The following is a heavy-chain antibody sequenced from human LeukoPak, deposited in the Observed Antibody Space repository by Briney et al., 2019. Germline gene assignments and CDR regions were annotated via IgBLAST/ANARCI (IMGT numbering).Heavy chain of an antibody. CDR1: GFPFSGYG. J-gene: IGHJ4*02. CDR3: AKDKGGPFDY. V-gene: IGHV3-30*18. D-gene: IGHD3-16*01. Sequence: GGSLRLSCTASGFPFSGYGMHWVRQAPGKGPEWVAAISSDGSKKDYADSVKGRFTISRDNSKNTLYLQMNSLRAEDTAVYYCAKDKGGPFDYWGQGTLVTVSS. CDR2: ISSDGSKK.